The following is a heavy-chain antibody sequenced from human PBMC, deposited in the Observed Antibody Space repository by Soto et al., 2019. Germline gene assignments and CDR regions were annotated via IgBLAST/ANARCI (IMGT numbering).Heavy chain of an antibody. CDR3: VHSRCGGDCLQSYSSHYYYGMDI. Sequence: SGPTLVNPTQTLTLTCTLSGFSLSTGGMGVGWIRQPPGKAPEWLALIYWDGDRRYRPSLMSRLTIAKDTSKNQVVLTMTNMDPVDTATYYCVHSRCGGDCLQSYSSHYYYGMDIWGQGTTVTVSS. CDR2: IYWDGDR. V-gene: IGHV2-5*02. CDR1: GFSLSTGGMG. J-gene: IGHJ6*02. D-gene: IGHD2-21*02.